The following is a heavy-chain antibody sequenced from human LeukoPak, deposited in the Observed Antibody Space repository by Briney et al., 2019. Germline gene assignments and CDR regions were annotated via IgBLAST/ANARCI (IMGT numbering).Heavy chain of an antibody. V-gene: IGHV4-38-2*02. CDR1: GYSISSGYY. J-gene: IGHJ6*03. CDR2: IYHSGST. D-gene: IGHD3-22*01. Sequence: SETLSLTCTVSGYSISSGYYWGWIRQPPGKGLEWIGSIYHSGSTYYNPSLKSRVTISVDTSKNQFSLKLSSVTAADTAVYYCATISGYYYFYYYMDVWGKGTTVTVS. CDR3: ATISGYYYFYYYMDV.